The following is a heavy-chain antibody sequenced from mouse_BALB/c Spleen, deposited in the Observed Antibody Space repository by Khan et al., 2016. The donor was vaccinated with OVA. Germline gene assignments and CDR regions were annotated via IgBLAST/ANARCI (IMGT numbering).Heavy chain of an antibody. CDR2: IYPFNDDT. V-gene: IGHV1S136*01. CDR3: APVGNYYVSFAY. J-gene: IGHJ3*01. CDR1: GYTFTSYV. Sequence: EVQLPQSGPELVKPGASVKMSCKASGYTFTSYVMHWVKQKPGLGLEWIGYIYPFNDDTKYNENFKGKATLTSDNSSSTAYMELSSLTSEDSAVYYCAPVGNYYVSFAYWGQGTLVTVSA. D-gene: IGHD1-1*01.